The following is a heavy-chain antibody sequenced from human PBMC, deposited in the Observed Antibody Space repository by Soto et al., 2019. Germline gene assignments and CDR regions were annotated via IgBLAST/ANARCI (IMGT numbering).Heavy chain of an antibody. V-gene: IGHV3-30*02. CDR3: AKKHSGSSLAY. CDR1: GFIFSHYG. Sequence: PGGSLRLSCTTSGFIFSHYGMHWVRQAPDRGLEWVAVIWSDGSKTSYAESVKGRLTMTRNISINTAYLELSSLTSEDTAVYYCAKKHSGSSLAYWGQGSLVTVSS. D-gene: IGHD6-6*01. J-gene: IGHJ4*02. CDR2: IWSDGSKT.